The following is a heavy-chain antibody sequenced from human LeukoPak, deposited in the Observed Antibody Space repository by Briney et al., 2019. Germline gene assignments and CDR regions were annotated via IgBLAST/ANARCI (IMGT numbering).Heavy chain of an antibody. CDR2: ISSNGGST. V-gene: IGHV3-64*01. CDR1: GFTFSSYA. CDR3: ARASYGYGNNWFDP. J-gene: IGHJ5*02. D-gene: IGHD5-18*01. Sequence: GGSLRLSCAASGFTFSSYAMHWVRQAPGKGLEYVSAISSNGGSTYYANSVKGRFTISRDNSKNTVYLQMGSLRAEDMAVYYCARASYGYGNNWFDPWGQGTLVTVSS.